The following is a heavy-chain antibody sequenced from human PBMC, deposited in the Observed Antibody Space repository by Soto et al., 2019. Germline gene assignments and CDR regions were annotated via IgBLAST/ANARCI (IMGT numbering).Heavy chain of an antibody. D-gene: IGHD6-19*01. CDR1: GGTFSSYA. CDR3: ARVPLPGIAVSDVYYFDY. Sequence: SVKVSCKASGGTFSSYAISWVRQAPGQGLEWMGGIIPIFGTANYAQKFQGRVTITADESTSQFSLRLTSVTAADTAVYYCARVPLPGIAVSDVYYFDYWGPGTLVTVSS. J-gene: IGHJ4*02. V-gene: IGHV1-69*13. CDR2: IIPIFGTA.